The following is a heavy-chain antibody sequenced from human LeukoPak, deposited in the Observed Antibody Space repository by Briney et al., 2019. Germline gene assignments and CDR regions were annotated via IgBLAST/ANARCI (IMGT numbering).Heavy chain of an antibody. Sequence: SETLSLTCTVSVVSISSYYWSWIRQPPGKGLEWIGYISYGGSANYNPSFKSRVTISVDTSKNQFSLKMRSVTAADTAVYHCAREGGNWNTEGYYYYMDVWGKGTTVTISS. J-gene: IGHJ6*03. CDR2: ISYGGSA. CDR1: VVSISSYY. D-gene: IGHD1-1*01. CDR3: AREGGNWNTEGYYYYMDV. V-gene: IGHV4-59*01.